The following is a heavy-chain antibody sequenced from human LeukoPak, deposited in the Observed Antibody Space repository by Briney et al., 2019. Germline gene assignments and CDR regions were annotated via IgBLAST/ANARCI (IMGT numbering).Heavy chain of an antibody. V-gene: IGHV3-74*01. CDR2: INSDGSST. D-gene: IGHD6-13*01. CDR3: ARASEPGIAAAGYDY. Sequence: PGGSLRLSCAASGFTFSSYWMHWVRQAPGKGLVWVSRINSDGSSTSYADSVKGRFTISRDNAKNTLYLQMNSLRAEDTAVYYCARASEPGIAAAGYDYWGQGTLVTVSS. J-gene: IGHJ4*02. CDR1: GFTFSSYW.